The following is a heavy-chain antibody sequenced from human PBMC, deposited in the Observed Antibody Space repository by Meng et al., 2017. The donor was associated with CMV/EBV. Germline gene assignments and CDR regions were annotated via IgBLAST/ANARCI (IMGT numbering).Heavy chain of an antibody. J-gene: IGHJ1*01. D-gene: IGHD1-26*01. CDR1: GFTFSSYA. CDR3: ARVFQAGSSPSMVFQH. Sequence: GGSLRLSCAASGFTFSSYAMHWVRQAPGKGLEWVAVISYDGSNKYYADSVKGRFTISRDNSKNTLFLQMNSLRGEDTAMYYCARVFQAGSSPSMVFQHWGKGTLVTVSS. CDR2: ISYDGSNK. V-gene: IGHV3-30*04.